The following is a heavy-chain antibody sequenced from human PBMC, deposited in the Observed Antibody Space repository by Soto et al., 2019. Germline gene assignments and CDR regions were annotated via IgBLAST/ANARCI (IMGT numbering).Heavy chain of an antibody. J-gene: IGHJ4*02. Sequence: HPGGSLRLSCAASGFTFSDYALDWVRQAPGKGLEWVSGISGSGGSKYYADSVKGRFTISRDNSKNTLSLQMNSLRADDTAVYYCAKDRGVSGITNFDFWGQGTQVTVSS. CDR1: GFTFSDYA. V-gene: IGHV3-23*01. CDR2: ISGSGGSK. D-gene: IGHD3-10*01. CDR3: AKDRGVSGITNFDF.